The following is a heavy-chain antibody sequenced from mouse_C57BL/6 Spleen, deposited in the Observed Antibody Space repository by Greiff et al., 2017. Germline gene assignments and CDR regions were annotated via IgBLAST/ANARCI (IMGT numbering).Heavy chain of an antibody. CDR2: IYPGSGNT. D-gene: IGHD1-2*01. CDR1: GYTFTDYY. CDR3: ATPGCYGPAWFAY. J-gene: IGHJ3*01. V-gene: IGHV1-76*01. Sequence: QVQLKESGAELVRPGASVKLSCKASGYTFTDYYINWVKQRPGQGLEWIARIYPGSGNTNYNEKFKGKATLTAEKSSSTAYMQLSSLTSEDSAVYYCATPGCYGPAWFAYWGQGTLVTVSA.